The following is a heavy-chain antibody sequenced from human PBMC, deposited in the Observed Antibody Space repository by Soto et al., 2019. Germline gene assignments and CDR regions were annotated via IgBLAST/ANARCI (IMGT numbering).Heavy chain of an antibody. V-gene: IGHV3-11*06. J-gene: IGHJ5*02. CDR3: VRGGGGGLFDP. CDR1: GFTFCDSY. CDR2: ISPGSRYP. D-gene: IGHD2-15*01. Sequence: KPGGSLRLSCAGSGFTFCDSYMSWIRQAPGKGLEWLSYISPGSRYPAYADSVKGRFTISRDNAKRSLYLQMMSLTAEDTAIYYCVRGGGGGLFDPWGQGTMVTVSS.